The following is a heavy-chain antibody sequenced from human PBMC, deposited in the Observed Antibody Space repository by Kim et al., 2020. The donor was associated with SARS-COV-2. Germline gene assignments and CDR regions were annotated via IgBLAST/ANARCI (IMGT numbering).Heavy chain of an antibody. D-gene: IGHD2-15*01. CDR1: GFIFSDYA. CDR2: ISNGGNT. Sequence: GGSLRLSCAASGFIFSDYAMAWIRQAPGRGLEWVSVISNGGNTYYIDSVKGRFTFSRDNSKNTVYLQMNTLRAEDTATYYCAKGTLASCRGPICNPLDYWGRGTLVTVSS. CDR3: AKGTLASCRGPICNPLDY. V-gene: IGHV3-23*01. J-gene: IGHJ4*02.